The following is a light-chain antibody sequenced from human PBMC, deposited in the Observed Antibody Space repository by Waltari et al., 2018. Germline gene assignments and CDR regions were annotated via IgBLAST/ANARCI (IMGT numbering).Light chain of an antibody. Sequence: SYELTQPPSVSVSPGPPASITCSGDKLGDKYACWYRQKPGQSPVLVIYQDTKRPSGIPERFSGSNSGSTATLTISGTQALDEADYYCQAWDSSNYVVFGGGTKLTVL. V-gene: IGLV3-1*01. CDR2: QDT. CDR1: KLGDKY. CDR3: QAWDSSNYVV. J-gene: IGLJ2*01.